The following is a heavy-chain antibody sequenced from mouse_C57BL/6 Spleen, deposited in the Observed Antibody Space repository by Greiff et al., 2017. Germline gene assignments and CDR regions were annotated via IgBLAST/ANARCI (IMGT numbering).Heavy chain of an antibody. CDR2: IDPSDSEP. CDR3: ARWDYYGSSNY. Sequence: VQLQQPGAELVRPGSSVKLSCKASGYTFTSYWMHWVKQRPIQGLEWIGNIDPSDSEPHYNQKFKDKATLTVDKSSSTAYMPLSSLTSEDTAVYYCARWDYYGSSNYWGQGTTLTVSS. CDR1: GYTFTSYW. D-gene: IGHD1-1*01. V-gene: IGHV1-52*01. J-gene: IGHJ2*01.